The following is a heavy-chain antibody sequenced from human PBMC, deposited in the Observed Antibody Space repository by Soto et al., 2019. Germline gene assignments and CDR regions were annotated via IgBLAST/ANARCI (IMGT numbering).Heavy chain of an antibody. J-gene: IGHJ5*02. V-gene: IGHV3-21*01. CDR3: ARDYGKLNP. Sequence: EVQLVESGRGLVKPGGTLRLSCAASGFTFSTYTMNWVRQTPGKGLEWVSSISSGSNYIYYADSLKGRFTISRDNAKNSLYLQMNSLRAEDTAVYYCARDYGKLNPWGQGTLVTVSS. CDR2: ISSGSNYI. CDR1: GFTFSTYT. D-gene: IGHD2-15*01.